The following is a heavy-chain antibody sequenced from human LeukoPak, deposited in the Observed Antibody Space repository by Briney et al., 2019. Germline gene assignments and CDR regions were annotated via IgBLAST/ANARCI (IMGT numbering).Heavy chain of an antibody. J-gene: IGHJ5*02. CDR1: GASVTIDY. V-gene: IGHV4-59*08. D-gene: IGHD3-22*01. Sequence: LETLSLTCTVSGASVTIDYWGWIRQPPGKGLEWIGHVSNSGRTNYNPSLKSRVTISLGTSRNQFSLKLTSVTAADTAIYYCARHYDSDNSGDPDWFDPWGQGSLVTVSS. CDR3: ARHYDSDNSGDPDWFDP. CDR2: VSNSGRT.